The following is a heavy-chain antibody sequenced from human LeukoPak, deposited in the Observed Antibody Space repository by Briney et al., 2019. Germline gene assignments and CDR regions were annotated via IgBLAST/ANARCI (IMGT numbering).Heavy chain of an antibody. CDR2: IHYSGST. J-gene: IGHJ4*02. V-gene: IGHV4-59*01. CDR1: GGSISSYY. D-gene: IGHD6-13*01. Sequence: SETLSLTCTVSGGSISSYYWSWIRQPPGKGLEWIGYIHYSGSTSYNPSLKSRVTMSVDTSNDQFSLKVSSVTAADTAVYYCARGGSSWYADYWGQGTLVTVS. CDR3: ARGGSSWYADY.